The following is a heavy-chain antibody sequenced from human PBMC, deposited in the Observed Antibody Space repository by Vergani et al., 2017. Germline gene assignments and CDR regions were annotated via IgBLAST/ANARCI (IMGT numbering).Heavy chain of an antibody. CDR1: GGSFSGYY. V-gene: IGHV4-34*01. Sequence: QVQLQQWGAGLLKPSETLSLTCAVYGGSFSGYYWSWIRQPPGKGLEWIGEINHSGSTNYNPSLKSRVTISVDTSKNQFSLKLSSVTAADTAVYYCARNTDYGDYRAEEELDPWGQGTLVTVSS. CDR2: INHSGST. J-gene: IGHJ5*02. D-gene: IGHD4-17*01. CDR3: ARNTDYGDYRAEEELDP.